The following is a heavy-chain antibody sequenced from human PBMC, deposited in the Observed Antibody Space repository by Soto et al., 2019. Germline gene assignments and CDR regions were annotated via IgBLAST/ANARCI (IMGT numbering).Heavy chain of an antibody. CDR2: ISYDGSNK. CDR3: AKDPRPLYYDILTGDYYYGMEV. CDR1: GFTFSSYS. Sequence: PGGSLRLSCAASGFTFSSYSMNWVRQAPGKGLGWVAVISYDGSNKYYADSVKGRFTISRDNSKSTLYLQMNSLRAEDTAVYYCAKDPRPLYYDILTGDYYYGMEVWGQGTTVTVSS. V-gene: IGHV3-30*18. D-gene: IGHD3-9*01. J-gene: IGHJ6*02.